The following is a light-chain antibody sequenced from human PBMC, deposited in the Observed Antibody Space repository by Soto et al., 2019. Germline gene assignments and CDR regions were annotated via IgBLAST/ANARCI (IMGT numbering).Light chain of an antibody. Sequence: EIVMTQSPATLSVSPGERATLSCRPSQSVRSNLAWYQQTPGQAPRLLICGASSRATGIPARFSVSGSGTDFTLPISSVQSEDFAVYYCQQYNNWPAYTFGQGTRLEIK. V-gene: IGKV3-15*01. CDR3: QQYNNWPAYT. J-gene: IGKJ5*01. CDR1: QSVRSN. CDR2: GAS.